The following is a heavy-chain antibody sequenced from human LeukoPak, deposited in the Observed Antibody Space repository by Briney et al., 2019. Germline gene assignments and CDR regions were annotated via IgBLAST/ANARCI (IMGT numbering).Heavy chain of an antibody. D-gene: IGHD6-19*01. CDR2: ISSGSRYI. CDR3: ATDVRDEYSSGWYPIGY. Sequence: GGSLRLSCAASGFTFSSFSMNWVRQAPGKGLEWVSSISSGSRYIYYADSVKGRFTLSRDNAKNSLYLQMNSLRAEDTAVYYCATDVRDEYSSGWYPIGYWGQGTLVTVSS. V-gene: IGHV3-21*01. J-gene: IGHJ4*02. CDR1: GFTFSSFS.